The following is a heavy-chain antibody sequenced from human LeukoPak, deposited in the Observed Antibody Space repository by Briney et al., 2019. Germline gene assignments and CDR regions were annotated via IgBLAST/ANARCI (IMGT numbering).Heavy chain of an antibody. Sequence: PGGSLRLSCAASGFRFSYHDMHWVRQAPGKGLEFVSSIGAAGARTFYADSVKGRFTISRDNFQSTMYLQMDGLRPEDSAVYYCARELGGTKTGGFDIWGQGTVVTVSS. CDR2: IGAAGART. V-gene: IGHV3-64*02. D-gene: IGHD1-14*01. CDR3: ARELGGTKTGGFDI. CDR1: GFRFSYHD. J-gene: IGHJ3*02.